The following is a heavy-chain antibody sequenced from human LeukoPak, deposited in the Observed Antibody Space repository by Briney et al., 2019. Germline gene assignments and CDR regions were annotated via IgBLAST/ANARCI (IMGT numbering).Heavy chain of an antibody. Sequence: GGSLRLSCAASGFTFSSYAMSWVRQAPGKGLEWVSAISGSGGSTYYADSVKGRFTISRDNSKNTLYLQMNSLRAEDTAVYYCAKVPNSSGWYGHFDYWGQGTLVTVSS. V-gene: IGHV3-23*01. CDR1: GFTFSSYA. J-gene: IGHJ4*02. CDR2: ISGSGGST. D-gene: IGHD6-19*01. CDR3: AKVPNSSGWYGHFDY.